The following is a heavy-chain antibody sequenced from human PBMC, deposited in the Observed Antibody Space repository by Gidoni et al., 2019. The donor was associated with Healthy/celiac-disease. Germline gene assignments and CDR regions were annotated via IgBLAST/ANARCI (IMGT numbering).Heavy chain of an antibody. Sequence: EVQLVESGGGLVKPGGSLRLSCAASGFTFSNAWMSWVRQAPGKGLEWVGRIKSKTDGGTTDYAAPVKGRFTISRDDSKNTLYLQMNSLKTEDTAVYYCTTDSATVKDYYYYYMDVWGKGTTVTVSS. CDR3: TTDSATVKDYYYYYMDV. V-gene: IGHV3-15*01. CDR1: GFTFSNAW. CDR2: IKSKTDGGTT. D-gene: IGHD4-17*01. J-gene: IGHJ6*03.